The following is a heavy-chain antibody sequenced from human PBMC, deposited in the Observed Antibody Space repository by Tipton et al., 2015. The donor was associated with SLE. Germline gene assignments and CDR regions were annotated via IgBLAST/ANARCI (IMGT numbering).Heavy chain of an antibody. CDR1: GFTVSNNY. CDR3: ARELSGTNSFAS. V-gene: IGHV3-66*02. Sequence: SLRLSCAAFGFTVSNNYMSWVRQTPGKGLEWVASLYAGGGTYYADSLRGRFTVSRDNSKNTLFLQMNSLRPEDTAVYYCARELSGTNSFASWGQGTLVIVSS. D-gene: IGHD1-1*01. J-gene: IGHJ5*01. CDR2: LYAGGGT.